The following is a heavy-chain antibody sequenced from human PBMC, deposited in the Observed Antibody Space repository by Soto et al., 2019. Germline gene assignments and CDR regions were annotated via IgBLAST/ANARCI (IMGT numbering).Heavy chain of an antibody. V-gene: IGHV3-30*18. CDR2: VSYDAGYK. J-gene: IGHJ4*02. CDR3: AKVSISKSSAVTFDS. D-gene: IGHD2-15*01. CDR1: GFTFSTYD. Sequence: QVQLVESGGGMVQPGRSLRLSCTVSGFTFSTYDMHWVRQAPGKGLEWVAVVSYDAGYKNYADSVKGRFTISRDNSKNTLYLQMNGLRPEETGVYYCAKVSISKSSAVTFDSWGQGTLVTVSS.